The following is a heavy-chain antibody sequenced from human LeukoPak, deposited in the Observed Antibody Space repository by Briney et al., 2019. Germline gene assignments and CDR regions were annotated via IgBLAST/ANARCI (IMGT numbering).Heavy chain of an antibody. Sequence: PSETLSLTCAVYGGSFSGYYWSWIRQPPGKGLEWIGEINHSGSTNYNPSLKSRLTLSVDTSKNQFSLKLSSVTAADTAVYYCASTYGDSGYYFDCWGQGTLVTVSS. D-gene: IGHD4-17*01. J-gene: IGHJ4*02. CDR2: INHSGST. V-gene: IGHV4-34*01. CDR3: ASTYGDSGYYFDC. CDR1: GGSFSGYY.